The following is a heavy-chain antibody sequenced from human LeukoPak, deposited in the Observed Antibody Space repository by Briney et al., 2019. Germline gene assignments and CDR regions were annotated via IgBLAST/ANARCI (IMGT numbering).Heavy chain of an antibody. CDR3: ARYCGSENYCISY. D-gene: IGHD3-10*01. Sequence: SETLSLTCAVYGASFSVNNWIWIRQPPGKGLEWIGEINHSGTITYKPSLKSRLTISADTSKNQFSLKLSSVAAADTAVYYCARYCGSENYCISYWGQGTLVTVSS. CDR2: INHSGTI. CDR1: GASFSVNN. V-gene: IGHV4-34*01. J-gene: IGHJ4*01.